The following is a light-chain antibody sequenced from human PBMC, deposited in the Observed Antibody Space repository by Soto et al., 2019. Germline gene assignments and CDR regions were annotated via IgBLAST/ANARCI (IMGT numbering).Light chain of an antibody. CDR2: DDS. Sequence: SYELTQPPSVSVAPGQTARISCGGNIIGSKSVHWYQQKPGQAPVLVVYDDSDRPSGIPERFSGSNSGNTATLTISRVDAGDEADYYCQVWDSSSNHVVFGGGTQLTVL. CDR1: IIGSKS. V-gene: IGLV3-21*02. J-gene: IGLJ2*01. CDR3: QVWDSSSNHVV.